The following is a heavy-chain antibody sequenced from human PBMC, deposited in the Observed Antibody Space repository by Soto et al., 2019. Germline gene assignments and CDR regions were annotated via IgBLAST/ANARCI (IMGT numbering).Heavy chain of an antibody. Sequence: PSETLSLTCTVSGGSISSYYWSWIRQPPGKGLEWIGYIYYSGSTNYNPSLKSRVTISVDTSKNQFSLKLGSVTAADTAVYYCARGRAMDNDLVWFDPWGQGTLVTVSS. V-gene: IGHV4-59*01. J-gene: IGHJ5*02. CDR2: IYYSGST. CDR3: ARGRAMDNDLVWFDP. D-gene: IGHD5-18*01. CDR1: GGSISSYY.